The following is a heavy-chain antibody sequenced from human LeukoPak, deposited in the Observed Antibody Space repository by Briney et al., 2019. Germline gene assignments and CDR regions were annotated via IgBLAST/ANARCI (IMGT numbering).Heavy chain of an antibody. J-gene: IGHJ5*02. CDR1: GGSINSYY. V-gene: IGHV4-4*07. Sequence: PSETLSLTCTVSGGSINSYYWSWIRQPAGKGLEWIGRIYTSGSTNYNPSLKSRVTMSVDTSKNQFSLKLSSVTAADTAVYYCARGYYYGTYNWFNPWGQGTLVTVSS. CDR2: IYTSGST. D-gene: IGHD3-10*01. CDR3: ARGYYYGTYNWFNP.